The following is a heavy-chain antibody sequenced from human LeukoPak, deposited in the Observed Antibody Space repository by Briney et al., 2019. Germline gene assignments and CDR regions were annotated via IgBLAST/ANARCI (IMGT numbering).Heavy chain of an antibody. CDR3: ARKDGDY. J-gene: IGHJ4*02. Sequence: SEILSLTCAVSGASITSFHWTWFRQPAGRGLEWIGLIYTSGSTLYNPSLQSRVAMSVDVTKNQLSLKLSYVTAADAATYYCARKDGDYWGQGTLVTVSS. CDR1: GASITSFH. CDR2: IYTSGST. V-gene: IGHV4-4*07. D-gene: IGHD6-6*01.